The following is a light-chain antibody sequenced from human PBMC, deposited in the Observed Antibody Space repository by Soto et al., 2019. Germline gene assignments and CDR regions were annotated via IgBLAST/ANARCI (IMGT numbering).Light chain of an antibody. V-gene: IGKV3-20*01. Sequence: EIMLTQSPGTLSLSPGERATLSCRVSQSVDSRSLAWFQQKPGLAPRLVIYGASSRVSGIPDRFSGGGSGTDFTLTISRLEPEDFAVYYCQHYGGSPWTFGQGTKVETK. CDR1: QSVDSRS. J-gene: IGKJ1*01. CDR2: GAS. CDR3: QHYGGSPWT.